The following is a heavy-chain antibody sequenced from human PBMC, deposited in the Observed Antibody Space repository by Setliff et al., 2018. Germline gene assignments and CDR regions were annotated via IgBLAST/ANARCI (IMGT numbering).Heavy chain of an antibody. CDR1: GGSFSGYY. D-gene: IGHD3-3*01. CDR3: ARVPNFWGGYLDY. Sequence: ETLSLTCAVYGGSFSGYYWSWIRQPPGKGLEWIGEINHSGSTNYNPSLKSRVTISVDTSKNQFSLKLSSVTAADTAVYYCARVPNFWGGYLDYWGQGTLVTVSS. J-gene: IGHJ4*02. CDR2: INHSGST. V-gene: IGHV4-34*01.